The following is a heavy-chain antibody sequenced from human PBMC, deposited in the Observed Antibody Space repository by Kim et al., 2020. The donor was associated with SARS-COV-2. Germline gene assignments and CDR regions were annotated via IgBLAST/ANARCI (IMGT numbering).Heavy chain of an antibody. J-gene: IGHJ5*02. CDR2: INAGNGNT. CDR3: ARDLTPFIIAVADDNWFDP. D-gene: IGHD6-19*01. V-gene: IGHV1-3*01. CDR1: GYTFTSYA. Sequence: ASVKVSCKAFGYTFTSYAMHWVRQAPAQRLEWMGWINAGNGNTKYSQKFQGRVTITRDTSASTAYMELRSLRSEDTAVYYCARDLTPFIIAVADDNWFDPWGQGTLVTVSS.